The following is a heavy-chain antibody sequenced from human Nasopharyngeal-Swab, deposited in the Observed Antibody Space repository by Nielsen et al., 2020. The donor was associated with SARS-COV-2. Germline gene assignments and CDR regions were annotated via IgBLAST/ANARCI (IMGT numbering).Heavy chain of an antibody. J-gene: IGHJ4*02. CDR1: GYTYNTYG. CDR2: ISAYNGNT. Sequence: ASVKVSCKASGYTYNTYGITWVRQAPGQGLEWMGWISAYNGNTGYAQKFQDRFTTTTDTSTSTAYMELKSLRSDDTAVYYCARLVRGSTINYFDFWGQGTLVTVSS. CDR3: ARLVRGSTINYFDF. V-gene: IGHV1-18*04. D-gene: IGHD3-10*01.